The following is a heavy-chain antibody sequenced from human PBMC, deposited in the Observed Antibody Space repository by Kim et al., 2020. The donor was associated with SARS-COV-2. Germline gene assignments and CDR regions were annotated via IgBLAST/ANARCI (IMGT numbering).Heavy chain of an antibody. CDR1: GGSISSSSYY. CDR3: ARDSYGSGSYYDGPSYYYYYGMDV. J-gene: IGHJ6*02. CDR2: IYYSGST. D-gene: IGHD3-10*01. V-gene: IGHV4-39*07. Sequence: SETLSLTCTVSGGSISSSSYYWGWIRQPPGKGLEWIGSIYYSGSTYYNPSLKSRVTISVDTSKNQFSLKLSSVTAADTAVYYCARDSYGSGSYYDGPSYYYYYGMDVWGQGTTVTVSS.